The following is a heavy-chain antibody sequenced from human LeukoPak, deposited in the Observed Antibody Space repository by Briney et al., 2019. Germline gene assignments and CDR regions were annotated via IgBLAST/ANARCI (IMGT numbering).Heavy chain of an antibody. CDR1: GGSFSGYY. J-gene: IGHJ6*03. Sequence: SETLSLTCAVYGGSFSGYYWSWIRQPPGKGLEWIGEINHSGSTYYNPSLKSRVTISVDTSKNQFSLKLSSVTAADTAVYYCARHNYGEGYMDVWGKGTTVTISS. CDR2: INHSGST. CDR3: ARHNYGEGYMDV. D-gene: IGHD4-17*01. V-gene: IGHV4-34*01.